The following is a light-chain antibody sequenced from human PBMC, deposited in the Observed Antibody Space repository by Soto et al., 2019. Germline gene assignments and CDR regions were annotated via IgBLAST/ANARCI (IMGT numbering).Light chain of an antibody. CDR1: QSLLHSNGYNY. J-gene: IGKJ2*01. CDR3: MQALQTPH. V-gene: IGKV2-28*01. CDR2: LGF. Sequence: DIVMTQSPLSLPVTPGEPASISCRSSQSLLHSNGYNYLDWYLQKPGQSPQLLIYLGFNRASGVPDRFSGSGSGTDFTLKISRVEAEDVGVYYCMQALQTPHFGQGTKLEIK.